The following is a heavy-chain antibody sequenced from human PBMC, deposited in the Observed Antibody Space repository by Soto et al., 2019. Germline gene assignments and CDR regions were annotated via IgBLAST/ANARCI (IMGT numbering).Heavy chain of an antibody. CDR3: ARVYRDIVVVPAPFDP. V-gene: IGHV1-18*01. J-gene: IGHJ5*02. CDR2: ISAYNGNT. Sequence: ASVKVSCKASGYTFTSYGISWVRQAPGQGLEWMGWISAYNGNTNYAQKLQGRVTMTTDTSTSTAYMELRSLRSDDTAVYYCARVYRDIVVVPAPFDPWGQGTLVTVSS. D-gene: IGHD2-2*01. CDR1: GYTFTSYG.